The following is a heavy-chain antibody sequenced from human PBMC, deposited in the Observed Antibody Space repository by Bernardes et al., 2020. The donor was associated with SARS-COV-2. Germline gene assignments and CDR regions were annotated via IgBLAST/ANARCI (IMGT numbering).Heavy chain of an antibody. Sequence: SETLSLTCAVYGGSISGYYWSWIRQPPGKGLEWIGEINTSGRTNYNPSLKSRVTISVDTSKNQFSLKLSSVTAADTAVYYCARGEDIVVVPAATNFDYWGQGTLVTVSS. CDR3: ARGEDIVVVPAATNFDY. J-gene: IGHJ4*02. D-gene: IGHD2-2*01. CDR1: GGSISGYY. V-gene: IGHV4-34*01. CDR2: INTSGRT.